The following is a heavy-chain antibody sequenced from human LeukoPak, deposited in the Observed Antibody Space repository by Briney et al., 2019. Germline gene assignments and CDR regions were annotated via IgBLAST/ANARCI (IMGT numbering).Heavy chain of an antibody. Sequence: SETLSLTCTVSGGSISGTLYSWGWIRQPPGKGLEWIGSIFYSGITYYNPSLQSRVTISVDASKSQFSLHLSSVTAADTALYYCARIIVVTSTDYFDSWGQGTLVTVSS. V-gene: IGHV4-39*01. J-gene: IGHJ4*02. D-gene: IGHD3-22*01. CDR3: ARIIVVTSTDYFDS. CDR1: GGSISGTLYS. CDR2: IFYSGIT.